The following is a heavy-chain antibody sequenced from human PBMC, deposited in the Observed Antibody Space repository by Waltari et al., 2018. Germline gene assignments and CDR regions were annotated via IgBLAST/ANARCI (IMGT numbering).Heavy chain of an antibody. V-gene: IGHV3-53*01. Sequence: EVQLVESGGGLIQPGESLRISCAASGPSGSSNYMSWVRQAPGKGLEWVSVFYNGDSTHYADSVEGRFTISRDNSKNTLYLQMNSLRGEDTAVYYCAKGEEWPTVVRHWGQGTLVTVSS. D-gene: IGHD3-3*01. CDR3: AKGEEWPTVVRH. J-gene: IGHJ4*02. CDR2: FYNGDST. CDR1: GPSGSSNY.